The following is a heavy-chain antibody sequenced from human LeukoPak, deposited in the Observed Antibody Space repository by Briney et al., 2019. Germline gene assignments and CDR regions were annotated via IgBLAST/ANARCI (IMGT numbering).Heavy chain of an antibody. CDR2: ISSSSSYI. Sequence: GGSLRLSCAASGFTFSSYSMNWVRQAPGKGLGWVSSISSSSSYIYYADSVKGRFTISRDNAKNSLYLQTNSLRAEDTAVYYCARDLELWLNYWGQGTLVTVSS. D-gene: IGHD5-18*01. CDR1: GFTFSSYS. J-gene: IGHJ4*02. V-gene: IGHV3-21*01. CDR3: ARDLELWLNY.